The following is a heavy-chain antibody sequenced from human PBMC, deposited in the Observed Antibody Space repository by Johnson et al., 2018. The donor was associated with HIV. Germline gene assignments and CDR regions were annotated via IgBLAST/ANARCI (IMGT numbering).Heavy chain of an antibody. CDR3: ALGGSWYAFDI. CDR1: GFTFGTFA. CDR2: ISYEGSTK. Sequence: QVQLVESGGGVVQPGRSLRLSCAASGFTFGTFAMHWVRQAPGKGLEWVAVISYEGSTKYYADSVKGRFTISRDNSKNTLYLQMNSLRAEDTAVYYCALGGSWYAFDIWGQGTMVTVSS. D-gene: IGHD2-15*01. J-gene: IGHJ3*02. V-gene: IGHV3-30*14.